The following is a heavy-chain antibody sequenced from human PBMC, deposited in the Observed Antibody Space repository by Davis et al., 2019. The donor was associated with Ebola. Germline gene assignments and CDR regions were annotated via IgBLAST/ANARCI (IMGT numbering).Heavy chain of an antibody. J-gene: IGHJ4*02. CDR1: GYTFTSYG. Sequence: ASVKVSCKASGYTFTSYGISWVRQAPGQGLEWMGWISAYNGNTNYAQKLQGRVTMTTDTSTSTAYMELRSLRSDDTAVYYCARERSSGWYLSFGSTHDYWGQGTLVTVSS. D-gene: IGHD6-19*01. CDR2: ISAYNGNT. V-gene: IGHV1-18*01. CDR3: ARERSSGWYLSFGSTHDY.